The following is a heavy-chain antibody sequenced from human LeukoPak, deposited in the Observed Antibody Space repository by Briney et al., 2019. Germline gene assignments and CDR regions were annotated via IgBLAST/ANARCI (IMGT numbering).Heavy chain of an antibody. CDR1: GFTVSSLY. D-gene: IGHD3-10*01. Sequence: GGSLRLSCAASGFTVSSLYMNWVRQVPGKGLEWLSLLYADGRTFYADSVKARFTISRDNSNNTLYLQMNSLRVEDTAVYYCARGARSGLYYFDSWGQGTLVTVSS. V-gene: IGHV3-66*01. J-gene: IGHJ4*02. CDR3: ARGARSGLYYFDS. CDR2: LYADGRT.